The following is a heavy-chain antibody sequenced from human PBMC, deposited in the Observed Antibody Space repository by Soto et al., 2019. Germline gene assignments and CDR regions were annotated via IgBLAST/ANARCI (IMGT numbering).Heavy chain of an antibody. CDR1: GFTFSSYA. D-gene: IGHD6-19*01. V-gene: IGHV3-23*01. J-gene: IGHJ6*03. CDR2: ISGSGGST. CDR3: AKLGSGFLNYYYYMDV. Sequence: EVQLLESGGGLVQPGGSLRLSCAASGFTFSSYAMSWVRQAPGKGLEWVSAISGSGGSTYYADSVKGRFTISRDNSKNTLYLQMNSLRAEDTAVYCCAKLGSGFLNYYYYMDVWGKGTTVTVSS.